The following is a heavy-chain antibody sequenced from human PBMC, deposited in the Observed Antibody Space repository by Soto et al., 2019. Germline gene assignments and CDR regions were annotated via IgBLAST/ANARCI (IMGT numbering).Heavy chain of an antibody. Sequence: PXEFMSLSIAASSFTFSNHGIQWVRQAPGKGLEWVATIWYDGSNKYYADSVKGRFTISRDNSKNTVYLQMNSLRAEDSAVYYCARDRSSNPTPGMDVWGQRTTVTVSS. CDR1: SFTFSNHG. V-gene: IGHV3-33*01. D-gene: IGHD4-4*01. J-gene: IGHJ6*02. CDR3: ARDRSSNPTPGMDV. CDR2: IWYDGSNK.